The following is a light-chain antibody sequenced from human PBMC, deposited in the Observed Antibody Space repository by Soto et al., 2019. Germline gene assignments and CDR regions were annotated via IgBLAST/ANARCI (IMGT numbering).Light chain of an antibody. CDR1: SGDIGDYNY. J-gene: IGLJ1*01. CDR3: CSYTRSGTLI. CDR2: DVS. V-gene: IGLV2-14*01. Sequence: VLTQPASVSGSPGQSITISCVGTSGDIGDYNYVSWYQQHPGKVPKVIIYDVSNRPSGVSYRFSGAKSGNTASLTVSGLQAEDEADYYCCSYTRSGTLIFGTGTKVTVL.